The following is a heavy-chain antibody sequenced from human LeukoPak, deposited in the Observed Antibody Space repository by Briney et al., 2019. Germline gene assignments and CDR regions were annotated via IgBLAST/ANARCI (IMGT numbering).Heavy chain of an antibody. CDR1: GGSISCYY. V-gene: IGHV4-4*07. CDR2: IYTSGST. CDR3: ARAADTNYYYYMDV. Sequence: PSETLSLTCTVSGGSISCYYWSWIRQPAGKGLEWIGRIYTSGSTNYNPSLKSRVTISVDKSKNQFSLKLSSVTAADTAVYYCARAADTNYYYYMDVWGKGTTVTVSS. J-gene: IGHJ6*03. D-gene: IGHD3-3*01.